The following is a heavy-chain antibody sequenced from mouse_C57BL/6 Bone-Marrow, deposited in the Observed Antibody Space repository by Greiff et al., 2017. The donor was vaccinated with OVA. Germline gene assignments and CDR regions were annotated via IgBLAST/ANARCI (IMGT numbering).Heavy chain of an antibody. J-gene: IGHJ2*01. CDR3: TRGITTVVNDY. CDR1: GYTFTSYW. D-gene: IGHD1-1*01. CDR2: IYPGDSDT. V-gene: IGHV1-5*01. Sequence: EVQLVESGTVLARPGASVKMSCKTSGYTFTSYWMHWVKQRPGQGLEWIGAIYPGDSDTSYNQEFKGKAKLTAVTSASTAYMELSSLTNEDSAVYYCTRGITTVVNDYWGQGTTLTVSS.